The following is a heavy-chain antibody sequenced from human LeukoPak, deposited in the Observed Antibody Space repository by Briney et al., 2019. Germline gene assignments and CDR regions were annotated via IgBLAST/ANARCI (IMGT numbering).Heavy chain of an antibody. D-gene: IGHD5-18*01. CDR1: GYTFTSYY. J-gene: IGHJ6*02. CDR2: INPSGGST. Sequence: GASVKVSCTASGYTFTSYYMHWVRQAPGQGLEWMGIINPSGGSTTYAQKFQGRVTMTRDTSTSTVYMELSSLRSEDTAVYYCARDPPSMGWLRNYYGMDVWGQGTTVTVSS. CDR3: ARDPPSMGWLRNYYGMDV. V-gene: IGHV1-46*01.